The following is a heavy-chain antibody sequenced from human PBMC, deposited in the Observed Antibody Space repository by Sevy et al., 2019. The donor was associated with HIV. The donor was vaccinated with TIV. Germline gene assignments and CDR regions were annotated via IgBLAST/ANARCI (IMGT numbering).Heavy chain of an antibody. Sequence: GGSLRLSCAASGFTFSNYNMNWVRQAPGKALEWASYISSSSNTIYYADSVKGRFTISRDNDKNSLYLEMNSLRAEDTAVYYCAREGGYSDQGMDVWGLGTTVTVSS. CDR1: GFTFSNYN. J-gene: IGHJ6*02. V-gene: IGHV3-48*01. CDR2: ISSSSNTI. CDR3: AREGGYSDQGMDV. D-gene: IGHD5-12*01.